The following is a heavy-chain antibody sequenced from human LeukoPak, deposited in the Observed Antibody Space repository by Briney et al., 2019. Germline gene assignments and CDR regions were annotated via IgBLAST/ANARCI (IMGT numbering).Heavy chain of an antibody. D-gene: IGHD6-13*01. CDR3: AKAGSIAAASYPNDY. CDR1: GYTFTDFY. Sequence: GASVKVSCKASGYTFTDFYLRWVRQAPGQGLEWMGWINPNSGGTNYAQKFQGRVTMTRDTSISTAYMELSSLKSDDTAMYYCAKAGSIAAASYPNDYWGQGTLVTVSS. J-gene: IGHJ4*02. CDR2: INPNSGGT. V-gene: IGHV1-2*02.